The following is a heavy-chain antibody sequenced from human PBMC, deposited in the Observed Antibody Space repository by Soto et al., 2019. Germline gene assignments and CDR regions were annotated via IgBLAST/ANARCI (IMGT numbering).Heavy chain of an antibody. D-gene: IGHD2-2*01. CDR1: GGTFSSYT. J-gene: IGHJ6*02. Sequence: QVQLVQSGAEVKKPGSSVKVSCKASGGTFSSYTISWVRQAPGQGLEWMGRIIPILGIANYAQKFQGRVTITADKSTSXXYXEXXSLRSEETAVYYCASRYCSSTSCYRPYYYYYGMDVWGQGTTVTVSS. CDR3: ASRYCSSTSCYRPYYYYYGMDV. CDR2: IIPILGIA. V-gene: IGHV1-69*02.